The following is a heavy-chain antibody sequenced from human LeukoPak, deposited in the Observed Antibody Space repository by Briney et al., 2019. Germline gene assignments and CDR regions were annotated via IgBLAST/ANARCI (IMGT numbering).Heavy chain of an antibody. Sequence: ASVKVSCKASGYTFTSYGISWVRQAPGQGLEWMGWISAYNGNTNYAQKLQGRVTMTTDTSTSTAYMELRSLRSDDTAVYYCARDAVTIFGVVITRFDYRGQGTLVTVSS. CDR3: ARDAVTIFGVVITRFDY. V-gene: IGHV1-18*01. CDR1: GYTFTSYG. D-gene: IGHD3-3*01. CDR2: ISAYNGNT. J-gene: IGHJ4*02.